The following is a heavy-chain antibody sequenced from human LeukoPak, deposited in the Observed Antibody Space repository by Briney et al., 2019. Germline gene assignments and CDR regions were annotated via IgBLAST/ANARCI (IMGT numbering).Heavy chain of an antibody. CDR2: ISAYNGNT. J-gene: IGHJ5*02. D-gene: IGHD3-22*01. CDR3: AREAPYYYDSSGYYFGVRGNWFDP. CDR1: GYTFTSYG. V-gene: IGHV1-18*01. Sequence: GASVKVSCKASGYTFTSYGISWVRQAPGQGLEWMGWISAYNGNTNYAQKLQGRVTMTTDTSTSTAYMELRSLRSDDTAVYYCAREAPYYYDSSGYYFGVRGNWFDPWGQGTLVTVSS.